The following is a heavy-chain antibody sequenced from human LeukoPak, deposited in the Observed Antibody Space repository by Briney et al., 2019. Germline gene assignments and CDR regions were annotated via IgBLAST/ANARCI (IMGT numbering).Heavy chain of an antibody. V-gene: IGHV1-2*02. CDR1: GYTFTGYY. D-gene: IGHD6-19*01. CDR3: GRDRAVAGTAIDAFDI. J-gene: IGHJ3*02. CDR2: INPNSGGI. Sequence: ATLKVSCKASGYTFTGYYIHWVRRAPGHGLEWMGWINPNSGGIKYAQKFQGRVTMTRDTSISTAYMELSRLRSDDTAVYYCGRDRAVAGTAIDAFDIWGQGTMVTVSS.